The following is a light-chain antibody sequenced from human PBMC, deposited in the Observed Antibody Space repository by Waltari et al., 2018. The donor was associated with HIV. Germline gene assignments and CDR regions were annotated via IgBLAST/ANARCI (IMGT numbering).Light chain of an antibody. CDR1: QSINTH. J-gene: IGKJ3*01. CDR3: QQSYSTPRT. Sequence: DIQMTQSPSSLSASVGDRVNIACRADQSINTHLTWYQQKPGKAPKLLIFAASGLQSGVPSRFSGSGSGTDFTLTISSLQPEDFATYYCQQSYSTPRTFGPGTKVDIK. CDR2: AAS. V-gene: IGKV1-39*01.